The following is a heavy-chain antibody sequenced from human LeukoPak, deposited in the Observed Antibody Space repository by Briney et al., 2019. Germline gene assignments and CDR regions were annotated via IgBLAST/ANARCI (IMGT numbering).Heavy chain of an antibody. Sequence: PGGSLRLSCAASGFTFSNYWMSWVRQAPGKGLEWVANIKQDGSEKYYVGSVKGRFTISRDNAKNSLYLQMNSLRAEDTAVYYCARWTREYYDSSGYNYWGQGILVTVSS. D-gene: IGHD3-22*01. CDR2: IKQDGSEK. V-gene: IGHV3-7*01. CDR3: ARWTREYYDSSGYNY. CDR1: GFTFSNYW. J-gene: IGHJ4*02.